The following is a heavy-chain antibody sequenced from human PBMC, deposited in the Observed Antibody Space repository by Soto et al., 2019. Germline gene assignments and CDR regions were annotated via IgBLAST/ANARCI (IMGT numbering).Heavy chain of an antibody. V-gene: IGHV3-23*01. J-gene: IGHJ4*02. Sequence: PGGSLRLSCAASGFTFSSYAMSWVRQAPGKGLEWVSAISGSGGSTYYADSVKGRFTISRDNSKNTLYLQMNSLRAEDTAVYYCAKDGCSSTSCYPFDYWGQGTLVTVSS. CDR3: AKDGCSSTSCYPFDY. CDR1: GFTFSSYA. CDR2: ISGSGGST. D-gene: IGHD2-2*01.